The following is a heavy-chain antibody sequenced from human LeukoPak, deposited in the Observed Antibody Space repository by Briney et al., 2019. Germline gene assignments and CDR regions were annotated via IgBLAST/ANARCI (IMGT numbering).Heavy chain of an antibody. D-gene: IGHD3-22*01. CDR1: GFTFSTYS. Sequence: GGSLRLSCVASGFTFSTYSMNWVRQAPGKGLQWVANIKTDGSEKYYVDSVKGRLTISRDNAKNSLYLQMNSLRAEDTAVYYCATYSSLNRREFQYWGQGTLLTVSS. J-gene: IGHJ1*01. CDR3: ATYSSLNRREFQY. V-gene: IGHV3-7*01. CDR2: IKTDGSEK.